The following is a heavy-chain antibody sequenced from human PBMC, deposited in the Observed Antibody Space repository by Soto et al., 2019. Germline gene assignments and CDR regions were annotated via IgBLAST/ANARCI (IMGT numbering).Heavy chain of an antibody. V-gene: IGHV4-39*01. CDR2: IYYSGST. D-gene: IGHD2-15*01. Sequence: QLQLQESGPGLVKPSETLSLTCTVSGGSISSSSYYWGWIRQPPGKGLEWIGSIYYSGSTYYNPSLKSRVTISVDTSTNQFSLKLSSVTAADTAVYYCARREHCSGGSCYSGDYWGQGTLVTVSS. CDR1: GGSISSSSYY. J-gene: IGHJ4*02. CDR3: ARREHCSGGSCYSGDY.